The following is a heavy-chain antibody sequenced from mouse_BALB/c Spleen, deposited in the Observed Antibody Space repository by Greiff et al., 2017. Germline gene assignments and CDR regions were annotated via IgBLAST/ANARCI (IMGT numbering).Heavy chain of an antibody. CDR3: ARREYGNYEYYAMDY. Sequence: VQLKQSGPGLVQPSQSLSITCTVSGFSLTSYGVHWVRQSPGKGLEWLGVIWSGGSTDYNAAFISRLSISKDNSKSQVFFKMNSLQANDTAIYYCARREYGNYEYYAMDYWGQGTSVTVSS. CDR2: IWSGGST. J-gene: IGHJ4*01. D-gene: IGHD2-10*02. V-gene: IGHV2-2*02. CDR1: GFSLTSYG.